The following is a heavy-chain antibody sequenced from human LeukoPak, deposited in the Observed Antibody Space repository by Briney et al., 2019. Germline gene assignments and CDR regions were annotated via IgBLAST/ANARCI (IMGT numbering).Heavy chain of an antibody. CDR3: ARGTSPFDP. CDR2: VTSSSSTI. Sequence: GGSLRLSCVASGFTFSSYSMNWVRQAPGKGPKWISYVTSSSSTIYYADSVKGRFTISRDNAKNSLYLQMNSLRDEDTAVYYCARGTSPFDPWGRGTLVTVSS. V-gene: IGHV3-48*02. CDR1: GFTFSSYS. J-gene: IGHJ5*02.